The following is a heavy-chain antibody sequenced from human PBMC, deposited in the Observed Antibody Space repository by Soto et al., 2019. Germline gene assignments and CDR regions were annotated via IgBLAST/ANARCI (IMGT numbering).Heavy chain of an antibody. V-gene: IGHV3-30*04. CDR2: ITHDGSQK. CDR1: GFTFRSYA. D-gene: IGHD3-16*01. Sequence: SGGSLRLSCGVSGFTFRSYAMYWVRQAPGKGLEWVAVITHDGSQKYYADSVKGRFTISRDNAKNSLYLQMNSLRDEDTAVYYCARGQFGRVVFYYYGMDVWGQGTTVTVSS. J-gene: IGHJ6*02. CDR3: ARGQFGRVVFYYYGMDV.